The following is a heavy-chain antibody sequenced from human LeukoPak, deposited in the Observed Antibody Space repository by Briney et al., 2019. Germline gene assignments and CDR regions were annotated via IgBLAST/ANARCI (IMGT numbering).Heavy chain of an antibody. CDR3: AREGYDPLDV. CDR2: ISSSSSTI. Sequence: GGSLRLSCAASGFTFSSYNMNWVRQAPGKGLEWVSYISSSSSTIYYADSVKGRFTISRDNAKNSLYLQMNSLRADDTAVYFCAREGYDPLDVWGKGTTVTVSS. CDR1: GFTFSSYN. J-gene: IGHJ6*04. V-gene: IGHV3-48*01. D-gene: IGHD3-3*01.